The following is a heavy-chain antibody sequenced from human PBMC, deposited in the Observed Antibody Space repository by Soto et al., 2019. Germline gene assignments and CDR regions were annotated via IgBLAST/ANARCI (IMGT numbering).Heavy chain of an antibody. J-gene: IGHJ2*01. V-gene: IGHV1-69*12. D-gene: IGHD6-19*01. CDR3: AQTLGLAVAGPGRFDL. CDR1: GGTFSRYA. Sequence: QVQLVQSGAEVKKYGSSVKVSCKASGGTFSRYAISWVRQAPGQGLEWMGGITPMFGTANYAQRFQGRATITADESTSTAYMQLSSLRSDDPAVYYCAQTLGLAVAGPGRFDLWGRGTLVTVSS. CDR2: ITPMFGTA.